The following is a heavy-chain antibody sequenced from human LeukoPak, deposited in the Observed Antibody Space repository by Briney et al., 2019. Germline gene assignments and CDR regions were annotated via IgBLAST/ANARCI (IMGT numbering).Heavy chain of an antibody. V-gene: IGHV1-3*04. CDR2: INTGSGNT. Sequence: ASVKVSCKASGYTPTCYALHWVGQAPGQGLEWMGWINTGSGNTKYSQRFQDTVTITMYTSASTVYMEINDLESEDTAVYHCARGYSGCFHYWGQGALVTVSS. J-gene: IGHJ4*02. CDR3: ARGYSGCFHY. D-gene: IGHD1-26*01. CDR1: GYTPTCYA.